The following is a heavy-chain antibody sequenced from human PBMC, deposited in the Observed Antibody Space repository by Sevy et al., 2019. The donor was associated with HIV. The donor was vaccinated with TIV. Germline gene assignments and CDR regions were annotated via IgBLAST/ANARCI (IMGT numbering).Heavy chain of an antibody. CDR1: EYSLNELS. CDR2: LDPQRGKI. V-gene: IGHV1-24*01. Sequence: ASVKVSCQVFEYSLNELSIHWVRQAPGKGLEWMGGLDPQRGKIIYAQKFQGRVTMTEDTSTETAYMELSNLRSEDTAVYYCTTDVHLGDFRLWDDWGQGTRVTVSS. J-gene: IGHJ4*02. CDR3: TTDVHLGDFRLWDD. D-gene: IGHD4-17*01.